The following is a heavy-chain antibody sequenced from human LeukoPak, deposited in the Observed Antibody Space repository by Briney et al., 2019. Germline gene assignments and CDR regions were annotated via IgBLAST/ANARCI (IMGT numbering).Heavy chain of an antibody. D-gene: IGHD5-18*01. J-gene: IGHJ4*02. Sequence: GGSLRLSCAASGFTFSSYWMHWVRKAPGKGLVWVSRINSDESSTSYADSVKGRFTLSRDNAKNTLYLQMNSLRAQDTAVYYCARGGGYSYGLIDYWGQGTLVTVSS. CDR3: ARGGGYSYGLIDY. CDR1: GFTFSSYW. V-gene: IGHV3-74*01. CDR2: INSDESST.